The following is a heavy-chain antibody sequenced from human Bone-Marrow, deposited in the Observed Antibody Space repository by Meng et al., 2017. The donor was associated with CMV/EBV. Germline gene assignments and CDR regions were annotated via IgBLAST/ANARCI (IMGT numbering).Heavy chain of an antibody. CDR1: GGSFSGYY. V-gene: IGHV4-34*01. CDR2: INHSGST. J-gene: IGHJ6*02. Sequence: SETLSLTCAVYGGSFSGYYWSWIRQPPGKGLEWIGEINHSGSTNYNPSLKSRVTISVDTSKNQFSLKLSSVTAADTAVYYCARGRGSSSLYYDYGTDVWGQGTTVTVSS. CDR3: ARGRGSSSLYYDYGTDV. D-gene: IGHD6-6*01.